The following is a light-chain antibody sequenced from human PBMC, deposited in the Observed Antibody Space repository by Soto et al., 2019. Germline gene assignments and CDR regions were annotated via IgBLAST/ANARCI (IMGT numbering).Light chain of an antibody. J-gene: IGKJ5*01. V-gene: IGKV1-8*01. Sequence: AIRMTQSPSSLSASTGDTFTITCRASQDIGSVLAWYQQKPGTAPKVLISGASNLHGGVPSRFSGSGSGTDFTLTITHLQSEDFATYYCQHYLNYPITFGQATRLEIK. CDR2: GAS. CDR3: QHYLNYPIT. CDR1: QDIGSV.